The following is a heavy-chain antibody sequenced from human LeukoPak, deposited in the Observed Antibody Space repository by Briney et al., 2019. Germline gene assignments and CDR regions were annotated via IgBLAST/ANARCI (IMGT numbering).Heavy chain of an antibody. Sequence: PGRSLRLSCAASGFIFSSYWMSWVRQAPGKGLEWVANIKQDGSEKYYVDSVKGRFTISRDNSKNTLYLQMNSLRAEDTAVYYCARDLRPRDSSGYYYETGPSGLDYWGQGTLVTVSS. V-gene: IGHV3-7*01. D-gene: IGHD3-22*01. J-gene: IGHJ4*02. CDR2: IKQDGSEK. CDR1: GFIFSSYW. CDR3: ARDLRPRDSSGYYYETGPSGLDY.